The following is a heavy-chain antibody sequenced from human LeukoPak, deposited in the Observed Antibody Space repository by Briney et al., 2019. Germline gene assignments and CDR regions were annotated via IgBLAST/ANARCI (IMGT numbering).Heavy chain of an antibody. J-gene: IGHJ4*02. Sequence: ASVKVSCKASGYTFTSYTIHWVRQAPGQRLEWMGRINAGNGNTKYSQEFQDRVTITRDTTASTAYMELSSLRSEDTAVYYCARDPPGRPYSSSSYGWGQGTLVTVSS. V-gene: IGHV1-3*03. CDR2: INAGNGNT. CDR3: ARDPPGRPYSSSSYG. D-gene: IGHD6-6*01. CDR1: GYTFTSYT.